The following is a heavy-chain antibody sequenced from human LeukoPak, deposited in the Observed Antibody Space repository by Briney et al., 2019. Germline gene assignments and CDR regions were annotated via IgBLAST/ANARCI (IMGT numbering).Heavy chain of an antibody. D-gene: IGHD3-10*01. V-gene: IGHV4-30-2*01. J-gene: IGHJ4*02. CDR1: GGSISSGGYS. CDR3: ARVIINTGSFDY. Sequence: NPSQTLSLTCTVSGGSISSGGYSWSWIRQPPGKGLEWIGYMYHSGSTYYNPSLNSRVTILVDRSKNQFSLKLSSVTAADTAVYYCARVIINTGSFDYWGQGTLVTVSS. CDR2: MYHSGST.